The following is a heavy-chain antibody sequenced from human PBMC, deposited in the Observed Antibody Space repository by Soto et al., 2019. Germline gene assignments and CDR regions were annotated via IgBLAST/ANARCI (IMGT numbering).Heavy chain of an antibody. D-gene: IGHD6-13*01. CDR3: AKGGGIAAAGTATQDY. J-gene: IGHJ4*02. CDR2: ISGSGGST. V-gene: IGHV3-23*01. CDR1: GFTFSSYA. Sequence: SLRRACAASGFTFSSYAMSWVRQAPGKGLEWVSAISGSGGSTYYADSVKGRFTISRDNSKNTLYLQMNSLRAEDTAVYYCAKGGGIAAAGTATQDYWGQGTLVTVSS.